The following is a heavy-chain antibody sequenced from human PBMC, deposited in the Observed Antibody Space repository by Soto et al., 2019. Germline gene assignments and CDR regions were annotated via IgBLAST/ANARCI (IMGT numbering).Heavy chain of an antibody. CDR2: ISAYNGNT. V-gene: IGHV1-18*01. J-gene: IGHJ6*02. Sequence: QVQLGQSGAEVKKPGASVKVSCKASGDTFTSNGISWVRQAPGQGLEWMGGISAYNGNTNYAQKFQGRVTMTTDTITSTAYMELRSLRSVDTAVYYCASNYGDYDYYGMDVWGQGTTVTVSS. CDR3: ASNYGDYDYYGMDV. CDR1: GDTFTSNG. D-gene: IGHD4-17*01.